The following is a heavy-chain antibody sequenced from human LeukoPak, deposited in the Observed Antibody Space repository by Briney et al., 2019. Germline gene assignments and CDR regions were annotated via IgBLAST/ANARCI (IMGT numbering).Heavy chain of an antibody. CDR2: ISWDGGST. J-gene: IGHJ6*03. V-gene: IGHV3-43D*04. CDR1: GFTFDDYA. Sequence: GGSLRLSCAASGFTFDDYAMHWVRQAPGKGLEWVSLISWDGGSTYYADSVKGRFTISRDNSKNSLYLQMNSLRAEDTALYYCAKEQEAAPYYYKDVWGKGTTVTVSS. D-gene: IGHD6-13*01. CDR3: AKEQEAAPYYYKDV.